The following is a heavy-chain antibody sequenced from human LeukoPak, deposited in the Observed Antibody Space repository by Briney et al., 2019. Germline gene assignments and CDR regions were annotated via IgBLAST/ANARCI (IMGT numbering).Heavy chain of an antibody. CDR3: ASRLLWFGELLAYNDY. CDR2: ISGSGGST. V-gene: IGHV3-23*01. Sequence: QTGGSLRLSCAASGFTFSSYAMSWVRQAPGKGLEWVSAISGSGGSTYYADSVKGRFTISRDNSKNMLYLQMNSLRAEDTAVYYCASRLLWFGELLAYNDYWGQGTLVTVSS. J-gene: IGHJ4*02. CDR1: GFTFSSYA. D-gene: IGHD3-10*01.